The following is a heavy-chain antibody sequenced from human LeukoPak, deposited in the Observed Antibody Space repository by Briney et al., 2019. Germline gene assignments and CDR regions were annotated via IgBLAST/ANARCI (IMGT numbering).Heavy chain of an antibody. D-gene: IGHD1-14*01. CDR1: GFTFSSYS. CDR3: AKEDSRTDFDY. J-gene: IGHJ4*02. Sequence: GGSLRLSCAASGFTFSSYSMNWVRQAPGKGLEWVSYISSSSSTIYYADSVKGRFTISRDNAKNSLYLQMNSLRAEDTAVYYCAKEDSRTDFDYWGQGTLVTVSS. V-gene: IGHV3-48*04. CDR2: ISSSSSTI.